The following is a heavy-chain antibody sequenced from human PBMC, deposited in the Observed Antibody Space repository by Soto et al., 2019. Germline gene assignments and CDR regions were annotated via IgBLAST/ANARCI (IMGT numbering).Heavy chain of an antibody. CDR1: GYTFTGYY. CDR2: INPNSGGT. Sequence: GASVKVSCKASGYTFTGYYMHWVRQAPGQGLEWMGWINPNSGGTNYAQKFQGWVTMTRDTSISTAYMELSRLRSDDTAVYYCARGPVWGVPAAMTYYYYGMDVWGQGTTVTVSS. D-gene: IGHD2-2*01. CDR3: ARGPVWGVPAAMTYYYYGMDV. V-gene: IGHV1-2*04. J-gene: IGHJ6*02.